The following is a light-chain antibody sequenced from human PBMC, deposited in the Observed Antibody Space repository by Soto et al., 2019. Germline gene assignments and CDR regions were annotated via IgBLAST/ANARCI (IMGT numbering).Light chain of an antibody. V-gene: IGLV1-40*01. CDR1: STNIGAGYD. J-gene: IGLJ3*02. CDR2: GNS. Sequence: QLVLTQPPSVSGAPGQRVTISCTGSSTNIGAGYDVHWYQQLPGTAPKLLIYGNSHRPSGVPDRFSGSKSGTSASLAITGLQAEYEADYFCQSYDSSLSAWVFGGGTQLTVL. CDR3: QSYDSSLSAWV.